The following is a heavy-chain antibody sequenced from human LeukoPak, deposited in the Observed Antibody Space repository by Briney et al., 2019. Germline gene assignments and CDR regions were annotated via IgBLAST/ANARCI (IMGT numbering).Heavy chain of an antibody. CDR2: IDGDGSST. D-gene: IGHD5-12*01. CDR1: GFTFRLYW. V-gene: IGHV3-74*01. J-gene: IGHJ4*02. CDR3: ARGYSGYFYY. Sequence: VSLSRAAWGFTFRLYWLQWVRQAPARGLVWVSRIDGDGSSTNYADSVKSRFTISRDNAKNTLYLQMTSLRAEDTAVYYCARGYSGYFYYWGQGTLVTVSS.